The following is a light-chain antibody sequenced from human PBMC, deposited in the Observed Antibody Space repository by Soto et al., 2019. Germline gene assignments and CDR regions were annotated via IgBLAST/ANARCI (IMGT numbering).Light chain of an antibody. CDR2: RAS. V-gene: IGKV1-5*03. Sequence: DIQMTQSPSTMSGSVVDRATITCRASQTISSWLAWYQQKPGKAPKLLIYRASTLKSGVPSRFSGSGSGTEFTLTISSLEPDDFATYYCQHYNSYSEAFGQGTKMDIK. CDR3: QHYNSYSEA. J-gene: IGKJ1*01. CDR1: QTISSW.